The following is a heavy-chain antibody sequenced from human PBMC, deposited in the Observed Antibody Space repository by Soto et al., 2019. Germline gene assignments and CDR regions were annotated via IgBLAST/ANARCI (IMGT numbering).Heavy chain of an antibody. Sequence: PGGSLRLSCAASGFTFSSYAMSWVRQAPGKGLEWVSAISGSGGSTYYADSVKGRFTISRDNSKNTLYLQMNSLRAEDTAVYYCAKDIVLMVYAIPGGDWFDPWGQGNLVTVSS. CDR1: GFTFSSYA. CDR3: AKDIVLMVYAIPGGDWFDP. V-gene: IGHV3-23*01. J-gene: IGHJ5*02. CDR2: ISGSGGST. D-gene: IGHD2-8*01.